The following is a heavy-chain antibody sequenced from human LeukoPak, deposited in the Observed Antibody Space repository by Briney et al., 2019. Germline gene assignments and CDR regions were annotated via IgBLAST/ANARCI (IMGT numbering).Heavy chain of an antibody. CDR1: LFTFSSYS. CDR2: ITSGSSYV. V-gene: IGHV3-21*01. D-gene: IGHD2-21*02. J-gene: IGHJ4*02. Sequence: PGGSLRLSCAHSLFTFSSYSMNWVREAPGRGLGWVSPITSGSSYVYYADSVKGRFTISRDKAKSSLFMQMNSLRAEDTAVYYCAREECGGDCCLFDHWGQGTLVTVSS. CDR3: AREECGGDCCLFDH.